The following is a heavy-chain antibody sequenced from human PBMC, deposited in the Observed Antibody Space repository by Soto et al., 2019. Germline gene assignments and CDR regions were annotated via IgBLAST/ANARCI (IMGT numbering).Heavy chain of an antibody. D-gene: IGHD2-2*03. Sequence: SETLSLTCTVSGGSISSSSYFWGWIRQPPGKGLEWIGSMYYSGGTYYNPSLKSRVTISVDTSKNEFSLKLNSVTAADTAVYYCVRLNGYCVSTKCRGYYGMDVWGQGTTVTVSS. V-gene: IGHV4-39*01. CDR1: GGSISSSSYF. CDR2: MYYSGGT. J-gene: IGHJ6*02. CDR3: VRLNGYCVSTKCRGYYGMDV.